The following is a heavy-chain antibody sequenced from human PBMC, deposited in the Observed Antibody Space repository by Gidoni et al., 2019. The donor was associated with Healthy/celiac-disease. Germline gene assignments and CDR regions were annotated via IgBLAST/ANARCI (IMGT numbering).Heavy chain of an antibody. D-gene: IGHD3-9*01. Sequence: EVQLVESGGGLVKPGGSLRLSCAASGFPFSSYSMNWVRQAPGKGLEWVSSISSSSSYIYYADSVKGRFTISRDNAKNSLYLQMNSLRAEDTAVYYCARTSGYWPQYYFDYWGQGTLVTVSS. CDR3: ARTSGYWPQYYFDY. CDR1: GFPFSSYS. V-gene: IGHV3-21*01. J-gene: IGHJ4*02. CDR2: ISSSSSYI.